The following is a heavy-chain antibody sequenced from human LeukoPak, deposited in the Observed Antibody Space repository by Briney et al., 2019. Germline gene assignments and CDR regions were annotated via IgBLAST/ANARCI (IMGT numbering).Heavy chain of an antibody. Sequence: GGSLRLSCAASGFTFSSYSMNWVRQAPGKGLEWVSSISSSSSYIYYADSVKGRFTISRDNAKNSLYLQMNSLRAEDTAVYYCTRGSLVHYYGSGSYRIRAGFDYWGQGTLVTVSS. J-gene: IGHJ4*02. D-gene: IGHD3-10*01. CDR3: TRGSLVHYYGSGSYRIRAGFDY. CDR2: ISSSSSYI. CDR1: GFTFSSYS. V-gene: IGHV3-21*01.